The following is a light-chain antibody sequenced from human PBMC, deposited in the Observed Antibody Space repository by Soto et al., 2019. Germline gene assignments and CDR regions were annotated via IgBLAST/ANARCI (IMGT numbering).Light chain of an antibody. CDR2: GAS. CDR3: QQYNNWPRT. J-gene: IGKJ1*01. Sequence: EIVMTQSPATLSVSPGERATLSCRASQSVSSNLAWYQQKPGQAPSLLIYGASTRATGIPARFSGSGSGTDSTLTISSRQSENFAVYYCQQYNNWPRTFGQGTKVEIK. CDR1: QSVSSN. V-gene: IGKV3-15*01.